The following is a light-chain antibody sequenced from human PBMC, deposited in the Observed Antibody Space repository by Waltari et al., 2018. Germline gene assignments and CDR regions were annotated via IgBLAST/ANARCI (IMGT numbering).Light chain of an antibody. Sequence: QSALTQPAPVSGSPGQSITISCTGTSSDVGGYNYVSWYQHHPGKAPKLIIYDVSRWPSGVSNRFSGSKSGNTASLTISGLQAEDDADYYCSSYAGYSAVVFGGGTKVTVL. V-gene: IGLV2-14*03. J-gene: IGLJ2*01. CDR2: DVS. CDR3: SSYAGYSAVV. CDR1: SSDVGGYNY.